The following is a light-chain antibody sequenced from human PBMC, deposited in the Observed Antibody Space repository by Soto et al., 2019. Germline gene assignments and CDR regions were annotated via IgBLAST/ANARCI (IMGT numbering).Light chain of an antibody. J-gene: IGKJ1*01. CDR2: AAS. CDR3: QQSNSAPPWT. CDR1: QSISTY. V-gene: IGKV1-39*01. Sequence: DIQMTQSPSSLSASVGDRVTISCLASQSISTYLNWYQQKPGKAPRLLIYAASSVQTGVPPRFSGSGSGTDFTLTISSLRPEDIATYSCQQSNSAPPWTFGQGTKVDIK.